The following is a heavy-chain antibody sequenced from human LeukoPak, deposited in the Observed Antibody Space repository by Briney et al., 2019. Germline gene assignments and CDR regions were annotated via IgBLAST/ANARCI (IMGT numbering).Heavy chain of an antibody. CDR2: INPNSGGT. CDR1: GYTFTGYY. D-gene: IGHD2-15*01. J-gene: IGHJ4*02. V-gene: IGHV1-2*02. Sequence: ASVKVSCKASGYTFTGYYMHWVRQAPGQGLEWMGWINPNSGGTNYAQKFQGRVTMTRDTSISTAYMELSRLRSDDTAVYYCAPSSGPNDPFDYWGQGTLVTVSS. CDR3: APSSGPNDPFDY.